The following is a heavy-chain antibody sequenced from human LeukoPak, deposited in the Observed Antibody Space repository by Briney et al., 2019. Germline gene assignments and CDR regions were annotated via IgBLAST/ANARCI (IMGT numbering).Heavy chain of an antibody. CDR1: GYSFTSYW. CDR3: ARVADYYDSSGYYYNY. V-gene: IGHV5-51*01. D-gene: IGHD3-22*01. CDR2: IYPGDSDT. J-gene: IGHJ4*02. Sequence: GESLKISCKGSGYSFTSYWIGWVRKMPGKGLEWMGIIYPGDSDTRYSPSFQGQVTISADKSISTAYLQWSSLKASDTAMYYCARVADYYDSSGYYYNYWGQGTLVTVSS.